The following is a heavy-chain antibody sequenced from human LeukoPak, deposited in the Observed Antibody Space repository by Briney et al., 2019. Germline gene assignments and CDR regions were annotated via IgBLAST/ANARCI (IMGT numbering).Heavy chain of an antibody. V-gene: IGHV1-69*01. J-gene: IGHJ5*02. CDR3: ARPSAVSGTNWFDP. CDR2: IIPIFGTT. CDR1: GGTFSSYA. Sequence: ASVKVSCKASGGTFSSYAISWVRQAPGQGLEWMGGIIPIFGTTNYAQKFQGRVTITADESTSTAYMELSSLRSDDTAMYYCARPSAVSGTNWFDPWGQGTLVTVSS. D-gene: IGHD6-19*01.